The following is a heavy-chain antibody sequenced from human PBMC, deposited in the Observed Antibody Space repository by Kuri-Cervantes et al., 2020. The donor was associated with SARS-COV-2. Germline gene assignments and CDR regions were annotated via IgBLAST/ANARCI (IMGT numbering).Heavy chain of an antibody. CDR3: AKGPHYDFWSGPYGMDV. J-gene: IGHJ6*02. CDR1: GFTFDDYA. D-gene: IGHD3-3*01. Sequence: GGSLRLSCAASGFTFDDYAMHWVRQAPGKGLEWVSGISGSGGSTYYADSVKGRFTIYRDNSKNTLYLQMNSLRAEDTAVYYCAKGPHYDFWSGPYGMDVWGQGTTVTVSS. V-gene: IGHV3-23*01. CDR2: ISGSGGST.